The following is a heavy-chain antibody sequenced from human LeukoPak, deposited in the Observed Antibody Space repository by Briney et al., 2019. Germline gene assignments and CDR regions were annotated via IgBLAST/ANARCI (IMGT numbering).Heavy chain of an antibody. CDR3: ATGYSSTRYYFDY. D-gene: IGHD6-13*01. Sequence: SETLSLTCTVSGDPISSYYWSWIRQPPGKGLEWIGYIYHSGSTNYNPSLKSRVTISADTSKDQFSLKLASVTAADTAVYYCATGYSSTRYYFDYWGQGTLVTVSS. CDR1: GDPISSYY. CDR2: IYHSGST. V-gene: IGHV4-59*01. J-gene: IGHJ4*02.